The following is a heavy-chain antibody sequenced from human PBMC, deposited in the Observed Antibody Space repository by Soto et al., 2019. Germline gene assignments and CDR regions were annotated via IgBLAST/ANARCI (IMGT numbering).Heavy chain of an antibody. V-gene: IGHV3-21*01. D-gene: IGHD3-3*01. Sequence: EVQLVESGGGLVQPGGSLRLSCAASGFTFSSYSMNWVRQAPGKGLEWVSSISSSSSYIYYADSVKGRFTISRDNAKNSLYLQMNSLRAEYTAVYYCARGGNDFWSGSYYYYYMDVWGKGTTVTVSS. CDR2: ISSSSSYI. CDR1: GFTFSSYS. CDR3: ARGGNDFWSGSYYYYYMDV. J-gene: IGHJ6*03.